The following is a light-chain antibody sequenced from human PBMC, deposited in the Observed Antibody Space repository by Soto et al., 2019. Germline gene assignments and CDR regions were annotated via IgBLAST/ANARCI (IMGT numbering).Light chain of an antibody. J-gene: IGLJ3*02. CDR2: GVS. CDR1: NSDVGGYNY. CDR3: CSYVDTDTWV. Sequence: QSVLTQPRSVSGSPGQSVTISCTGTNSDVGGYNYVSWYQQYPGKAPKLMISGVSERPSGVPDRFPGSKSGNTASLTISGLQAEDEADYYCCSYVDTDTWVFGGGTKVTVL. V-gene: IGLV2-11*01.